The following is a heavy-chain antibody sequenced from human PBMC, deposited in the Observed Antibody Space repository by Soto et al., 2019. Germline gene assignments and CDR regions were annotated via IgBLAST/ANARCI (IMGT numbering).Heavy chain of an antibody. J-gene: IGHJ3*02. CDR3: ARDPGAAGFSDAFDI. CDR1: GFTFSSYW. CDR2: IKQDGSEK. V-gene: IGHV3-7*01. Sequence: GGSLRLSCAASGFTFSSYWMSWVRQAPGKGLEWVANIKQDGSEKYYVDAVKGRFTISKDNPKNSLYLQMNSVRAEDTCVYYCARDPGAAGFSDAFDIWGQGTMVTVSS. D-gene: IGHD6-13*01.